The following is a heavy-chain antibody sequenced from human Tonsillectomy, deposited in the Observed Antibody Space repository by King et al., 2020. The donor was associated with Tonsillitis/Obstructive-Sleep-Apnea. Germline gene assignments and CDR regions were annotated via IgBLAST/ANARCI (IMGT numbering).Heavy chain of an antibody. CDR3: ANEVVDCGYSYGPPDY. CDR1: GFTFSSYA. D-gene: IGHD5-18*01. Sequence: VQLVESGGGLVQPGGSLRLSCAASGFTFSSYAMSWVRQAPGKGLEWVSGVSPSGGSRYYADSVKGRFTISRDNSKNTLYLQMNSLRADDTAVYYCANEVVDCGYSYGPPDYWGQGTLVTVSS. CDR2: VSPSGGSR. J-gene: IGHJ4*02. V-gene: IGHV3-23*04.